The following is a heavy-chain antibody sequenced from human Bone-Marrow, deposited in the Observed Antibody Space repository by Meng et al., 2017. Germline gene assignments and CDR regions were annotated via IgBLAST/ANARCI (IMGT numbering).Heavy chain of an antibody. Sequence: QVQLQESGPGLVKPSQTLSLTCTGSGGSISSGDYYWSWIRQPPGKGLEWIGYIYYSGSTYYTPSLKSRVTISVDTSKNQFSLKLSSVTAADTAVYYCASSMTTVTAEIDYWGQGTLVTVSS. D-gene: IGHD4-17*01. CDR1: GGSISSGDYY. V-gene: IGHV4-30-4*01. J-gene: IGHJ4*02. CDR2: IYYSGST. CDR3: ASSMTTVTAEIDY.